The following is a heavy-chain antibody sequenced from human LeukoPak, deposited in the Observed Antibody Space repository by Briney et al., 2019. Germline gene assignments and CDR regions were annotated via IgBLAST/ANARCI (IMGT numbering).Heavy chain of an antibody. CDR2: INPNSGGT. J-gene: IGHJ3*02. V-gene: IGHV1-2*02. D-gene: IGHD3-3*01. CDR1: GYTFTGYY. CDR3: ARDLEWLYPGGAFDI. Sequence: ASVKVSCKASGYTFTGYYMHWVRQAPGQGLEWMGWINPNSGGTNYAQKFQGRVTMSRDTSISTAYMELSRLRSDDTAVYYCARDLEWLYPGGAFDIWGQGTMVTVSS.